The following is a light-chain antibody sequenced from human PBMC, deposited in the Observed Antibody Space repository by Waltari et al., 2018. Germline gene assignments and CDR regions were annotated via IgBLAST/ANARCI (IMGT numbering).Light chain of an antibody. J-gene: IGKJ1*01. CDR2: WAS. CDR1: QSVLYSSNNKNY. CDR3: QQYYSTPRT. V-gene: IGKV4-1*01. Sequence: DIVMTHSPDSLAGSLVEGAPTNCKSRQSVLYSSNNKNYLAWYQQKPGQPPKLLIYWASTRESGVPDRFSGSGSGTDFTLTISSLQAEDVAVYYCQQYYSTPRTFGQGTKVEIK.